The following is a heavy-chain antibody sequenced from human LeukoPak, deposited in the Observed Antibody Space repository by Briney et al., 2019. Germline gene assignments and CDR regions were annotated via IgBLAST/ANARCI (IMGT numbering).Heavy chain of an antibody. D-gene: IGHD6-13*01. CDR3: ARQAAALAFDI. J-gene: IGHJ3*02. V-gene: IGHV5-51*01. Sequence: GESLKISCKSSGYSFPSYWIAWVRQMPGKGLEWMGIIYPRDSDTRYSPSFQGQVTISADKSISTAYLQWSSLKASDTAMYYCARQAAALAFDIWGQGTMVTVS. CDR1: GYSFPSYW. CDR2: IYPRDSDT.